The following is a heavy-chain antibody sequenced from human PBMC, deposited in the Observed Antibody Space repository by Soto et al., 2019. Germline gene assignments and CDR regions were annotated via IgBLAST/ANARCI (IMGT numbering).Heavy chain of an antibody. Sequence: SSETLSPTSAVYGGSFSGYYWSWIRQPPGKGLGWIGEINHSGSTNYNASLKGRVTISGDKSKNQFSLKLSSVTAADTAMYYCARGRPIYPGTIFGVVRYYFDYWGQGTLVTVSS. CDR3: ARGRPIYPGTIFGVVRYYFDY. CDR1: GGSFSGYY. CDR2: INHSGST. J-gene: IGHJ4*02. D-gene: IGHD3-3*01. V-gene: IGHV4-34*01.